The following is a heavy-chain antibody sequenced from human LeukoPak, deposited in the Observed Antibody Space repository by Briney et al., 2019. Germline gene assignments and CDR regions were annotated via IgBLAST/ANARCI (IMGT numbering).Heavy chain of an antibody. CDR3: ARKQTGTMYDV. CDR2: FSSGGSA. V-gene: IGHV4-39*07. Sequence: SETLSLTCAVSVASISNYYWAWIRQSPGKGLEWIGTFSSGGSAYYNPSLTSRVSISKDTSDNQFSLRLYSVTAADTAVYYCARKQTGTMYDVWGQGTQVTVSS. D-gene: IGHD1-7*01. CDR1: VASISNYY. J-gene: IGHJ4*02.